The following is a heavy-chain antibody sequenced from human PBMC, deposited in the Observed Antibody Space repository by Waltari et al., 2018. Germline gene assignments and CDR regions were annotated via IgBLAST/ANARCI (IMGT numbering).Heavy chain of an antibody. V-gene: IGHV4-61*02. CDR1: VDPLRTRCSY. CDR2: HYIGGST. J-gene: IGHJ6*02. Sequence: QVQLQESGPGLVKPSQTLSLPCTVPVDPLRTRCSYMRWIRHRAGKGLDWIGYHYIGGSTSYNASTKSVVTILVDTTKNQYNLKLSPVTAAEADVYYCSTRTLHPDYCYYGMDVWGQGTMVTVSS. CDR3: STRTLHPDYCYYGMDV. D-gene: IGHD4-4*01.